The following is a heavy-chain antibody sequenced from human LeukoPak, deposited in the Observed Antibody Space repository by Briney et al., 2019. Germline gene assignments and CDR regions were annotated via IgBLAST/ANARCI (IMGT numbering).Heavy chain of an antibody. D-gene: IGHD2-2*01. CDR3: ARPNYCSSTSCYVAAFDI. CDR1: GYSFTSYW. CDR2: IYPGDSDT. J-gene: IGHJ3*02. Sequence: GESLKISCKGSGYSFTSYWIGWVRQMPGKGLEWMGIIYPGDSDTRYSPSFQGQVTISADKSISTAYLQWSSLKASDTAMYYCARPNYCSSTSCYVAAFDIWGQGTMVTVSS. V-gene: IGHV5-51*01.